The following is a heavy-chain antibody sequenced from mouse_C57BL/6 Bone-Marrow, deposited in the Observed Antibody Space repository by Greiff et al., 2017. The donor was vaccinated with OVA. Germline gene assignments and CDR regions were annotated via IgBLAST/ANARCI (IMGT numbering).Heavy chain of an antibody. D-gene: IGHD6-1*01. Sequence: QVHVKQPGAELVKPGASVKLSCKASGYTFTSYWMHWVKQRPGQGLEWIGMIHPNSGSTNYNEKFKSKATLTVDKSSSTAYMQLSSLTSEDSAVYYCALASAAYWGQGTLVTVSA. CDR2: IHPNSGST. J-gene: IGHJ3*01. CDR1: GYTFTSYW. CDR3: ALASAAY. V-gene: IGHV1-64*01.